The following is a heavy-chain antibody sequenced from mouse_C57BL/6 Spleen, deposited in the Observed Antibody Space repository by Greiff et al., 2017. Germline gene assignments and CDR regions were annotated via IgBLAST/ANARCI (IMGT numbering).Heavy chain of an antibody. Sequence: QVTLKVSGPGILQSSQTLSLTCSFSGFSLSTSGMGVSWIRQPSGKGLQWLAHIYWDDDKRYNPSLKSRLTISKDTSRNQVFLKITSVDTADTATYYCARRMDYYGSSYDYAMDYWGQGTSVTVSS. J-gene: IGHJ4*01. CDR2: IYWDDDK. CDR1: GFSLSTSGMG. CDR3: ARRMDYYGSSYDYAMDY. V-gene: IGHV8-12*01. D-gene: IGHD1-1*01.